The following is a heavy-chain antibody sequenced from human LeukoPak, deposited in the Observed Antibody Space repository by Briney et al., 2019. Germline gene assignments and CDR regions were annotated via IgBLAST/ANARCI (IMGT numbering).Heavy chain of an antibody. J-gene: IGHJ5*02. CDR3: ARGVENWFDP. CDR1: EFTFSSYS. CDR2: ISSSSSYI. V-gene: IGHV3-21*01. Sequence: GGSLRLSCAASEFTFSSYSMNWVRQAPGKGLEWVSSISSSSSYIYYADSVKGRFTISRGNAKNSLYLQMNSLRAEDTAVYYCARGVENWFDPWGQGTLVTVSS.